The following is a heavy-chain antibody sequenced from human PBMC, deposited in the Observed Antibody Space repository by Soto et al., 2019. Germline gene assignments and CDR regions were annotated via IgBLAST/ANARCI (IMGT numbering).Heavy chain of an antibody. CDR1: DGFFLGYY. CDR2: INHSGST. D-gene: IGHD3-9*01. CDR3: AKTGPYDILTYWYFDL. J-gene: IGHJ2*01. V-gene: IGHV4-34*01. Sequence: PSGTESLTCAEYDGFFLGYYRSSNSQPPGKGLEWIGEINHSGSTNYNPSPKSRVTISIDTSKNQFSLKLTSVTAADTAVYYCAKTGPYDILTYWYFDLWGRGTLVTVSS.